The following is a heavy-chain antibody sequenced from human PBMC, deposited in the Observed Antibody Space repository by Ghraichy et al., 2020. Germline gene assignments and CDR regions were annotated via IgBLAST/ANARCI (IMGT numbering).Heavy chain of an antibody. D-gene: IGHD6-19*01. V-gene: IGHV1-2*02. CDR3: ARGYTSGSLGY. CDR2: INPNSGVT. CDR1: GYTFAGYS. J-gene: IGHJ4*02. Sequence: ASVKVSCTASGYTFAGYSMHWVRQAPGQGLEWMGCINPNSGVTDYALQYEGRVTMTTDTSVSTAYMELGSLRSDDTAVYYCARGYTSGSLGYWGQGTLVTVSS.